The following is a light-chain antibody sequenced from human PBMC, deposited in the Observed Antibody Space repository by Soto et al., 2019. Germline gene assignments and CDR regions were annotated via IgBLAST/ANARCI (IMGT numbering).Light chain of an antibody. J-gene: IGKJ1*01. CDR3: QQYNSYVWT. CDR1: QSISSW. Sequence: DIQMTQSPSTLSASVGDRVTITCRASQSISSWLAWYQQKPGKAPKLLIYDASTLESGVPSRFSGSGSGTEFTLTISSLQPDDFAAYYCQQYNSYVWTFGQGGKV. CDR2: DAS. V-gene: IGKV1-5*01.